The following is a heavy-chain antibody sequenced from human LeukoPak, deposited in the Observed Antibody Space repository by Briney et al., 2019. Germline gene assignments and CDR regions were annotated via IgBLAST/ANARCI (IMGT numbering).Heavy chain of an antibody. Sequence: ASVKVSCKASGYTFTSYDINWVRQATGQGLEWMGWMNPNSGNTGYAQKFQGRVTITRNTSISTAYMELSSLSSEDTAVYYCLKGLYFFYCSGYYRKDYFDYWGQGTLVTVSS. CDR3: LKGLYFFYCSGYYRKDYFDY. CDR1: GYTFTSYD. J-gene: IGHJ4*02. D-gene: IGHD3-22*01. V-gene: IGHV1-8*03. CDR2: MNPNSGNT.